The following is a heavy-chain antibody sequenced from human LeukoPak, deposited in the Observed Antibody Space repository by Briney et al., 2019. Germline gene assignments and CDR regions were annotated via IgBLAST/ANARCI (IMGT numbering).Heavy chain of an antibody. Sequence: ASVKVSCKASGYTFTGCYMHWVRQAPGQGLEWMGWINPNSGGTNYAQKFQGRVTMTRDTSISTAYMELSRLRSDDTAVYYCARGIDYGLYYFDYWGQGTLVTVSS. CDR1: GYTFTGCY. V-gene: IGHV1-2*02. J-gene: IGHJ4*02. D-gene: IGHD4-17*01. CDR2: INPNSGGT. CDR3: ARGIDYGLYYFDY.